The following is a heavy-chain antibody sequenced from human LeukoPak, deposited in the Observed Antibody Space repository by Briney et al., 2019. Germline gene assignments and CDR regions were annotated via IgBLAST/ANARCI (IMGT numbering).Heavy chain of an antibody. CDR3: ARGSSSGWYSFDY. J-gene: IGHJ4*02. D-gene: IGHD6-19*01. CDR1: GGSISSGDYY. V-gene: IGHV4-30-4*01. CDR2: IYYSGST. Sequence: PSQTLSLTCTVSGGSISSGDYYWSWIRQPPGKGLEWIGYIYYSGSTYYNPSLKSRVTISVDTSKNQFSLKLSSVTAADTAVYYCARGSSSGWYSFDYWGQGTLVTVSS.